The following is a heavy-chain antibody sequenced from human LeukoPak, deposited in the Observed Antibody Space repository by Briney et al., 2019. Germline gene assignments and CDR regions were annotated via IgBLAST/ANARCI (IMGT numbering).Heavy chain of an antibody. J-gene: IGHJ5*02. CDR3: ARVCNYYDSSGYYYGFDP. CDR1: GGSISSYY. Sequence: PETLSLTCTVSGGSISSYYRSWIRQPPGKGLEWIGYIYYSGSTNYNPSLKSRVTISVDTSKNQFSLKLSSVTAADTAVYYCARVCNYYDSSGYYYGFDPWGQGTLVTVSS. V-gene: IGHV4-59*01. CDR2: IYYSGST. D-gene: IGHD3-22*01.